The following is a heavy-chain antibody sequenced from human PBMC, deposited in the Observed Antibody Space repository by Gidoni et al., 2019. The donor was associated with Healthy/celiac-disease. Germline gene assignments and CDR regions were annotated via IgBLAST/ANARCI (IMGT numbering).Heavy chain of an antibody. CDR3: AKGGAVAGTLYFDPYFDY. D-gene: IGHD6-19*01. J-gene: IGHJ4*02. Sequence: GGDTYYADSVKGRFTISRDNSKNTVYLHIKSLRAEDTAVYYCAKGGAVAGTLYFDPYFDYWGQGTLITVPS. CDR2: GGDT. V-gene: IGHV3-23*01.